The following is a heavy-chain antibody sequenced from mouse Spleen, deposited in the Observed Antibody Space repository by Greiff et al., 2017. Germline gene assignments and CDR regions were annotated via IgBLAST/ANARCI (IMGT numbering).Heavy chain of an antibody. D-gene: IGHD1-1*01. Sequence: EVKVVESGGGLVKPGGSLKLSCAASGFTFSDYGMHWVRQAPEKGLEWVAYISSGSSTIYYADTVKGRFTISRDNAKNTLFLQMTSLRSEDTAMYYCATHYGSSPDYWGQGTTLTVSS. CDR2: ISSGSSTI. CDR1: GFTFSDYG. CDR3: ATHYGSSPDY. J-gene: IGHJ2*01. V-gene: IGHV5-17*01.